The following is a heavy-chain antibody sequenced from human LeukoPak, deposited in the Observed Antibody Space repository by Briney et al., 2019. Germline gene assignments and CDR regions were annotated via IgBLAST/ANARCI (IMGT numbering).Heavy chain of an antibody. D-gene: IGHD3-16*01. CDR3: ARITADAFDI. CDR2: ISSSGSTI. Sequence: GGSRRLSCAASGFTFSSYTMSWIRQAPGKGLEWVSYISSSGSTIYYADSVRGRFTISRDNAKNSLYLQMNSLRAEDTAVYYCARITADAFDIWGQGTMVTVSS. CDR1: GFTFSSYT. V-gene: IGHV3-11*01. J-gene: IGHJ3*02.